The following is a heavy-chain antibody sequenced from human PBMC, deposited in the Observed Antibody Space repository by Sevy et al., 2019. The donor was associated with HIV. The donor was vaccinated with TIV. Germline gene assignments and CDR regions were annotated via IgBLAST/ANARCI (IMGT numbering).Heavy chain of an antibody. CDR3: ARGTGSSGWYFDYYGMDV. CDR2: ISSSGSTI. V-gene: IGHV3-11*01. Sequence: GGSLRLSCAASGFTFSDYYMSWIRQAPGKGLEWVSYISSSGSTIYYADSGKGRFTISRDNAKNSLYQQMNSLRAEDTAVYYCARGTGSSGWYFDYYGMDVWGQGTTVTVSS. J-gene: IGHJ6*02. D-gene: IGHD6-19*01. CDR1: GFTFSDYY.